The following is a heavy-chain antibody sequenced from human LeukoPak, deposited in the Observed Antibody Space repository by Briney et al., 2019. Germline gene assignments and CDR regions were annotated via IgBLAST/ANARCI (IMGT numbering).Heavy chain of an antibody. J-gene: IGHJ6*03. D-gene: IGHD2-2*01. CDR1: GYTFTSCD. V-gene: IGHV1-8*01. CDR3: ARGRRVRSTSFYYYYYMDV. Sequence: GASVKVSCKASGYTFTSCDINWVRQATGQGLEWMGWMNPNSGNTGYAQKFQGRVTMTRNTSISTAYMELSSLRSEDTAVYYCARGRRVRSTSFYYYYYMDVWGKRTTVTVSS. CDR2: MNPNSGNT.